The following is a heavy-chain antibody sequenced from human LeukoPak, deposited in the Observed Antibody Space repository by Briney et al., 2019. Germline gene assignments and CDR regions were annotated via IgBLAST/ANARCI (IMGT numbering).Heavy chain of an antibody. J-gene: IGHJ4*02. CDR3: GRVPDYYGSVP. CDR2: ISTYNGNT. CDR1: GYTFTSYG. D-gene: IGHD3-10*01. V-gene: IGHV1-18*01. Sequence: ASVKVSCKASGYTFTSYGVSWVRQAPGQGLEWMGWISTYNGNTNYAQKLQGRVTMTTDTSTRTAYMELRSLRSDDTAVYYCGRVPDYYGSVPWGQGPLVTVSS.